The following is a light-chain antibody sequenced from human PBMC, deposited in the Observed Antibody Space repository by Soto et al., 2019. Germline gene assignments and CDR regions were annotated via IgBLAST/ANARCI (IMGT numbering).Light chain of an antibody. CDR1: ESVSSN. J-gene: IGKJ4*01. Sequence: PGERATLSCRASESVSSNLAWYQQKPGQAPRLLIYDASIRAPGIPARFSGSESGTVFTLTISSLEPEDFAVYYCQQYKDWPPLTFGGGTKVDIK. CDR2: DAS. V-gene: IGKV3-11*01. CDR3: QQYKDWPPLT.